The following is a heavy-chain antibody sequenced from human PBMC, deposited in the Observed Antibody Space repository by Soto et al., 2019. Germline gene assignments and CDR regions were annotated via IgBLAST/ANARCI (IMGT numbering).Heavy chain of an antibody. Sequence: SETLPLTCTVSGDPISVYWSWIRQPPGKGLDWIGYLYHVGSTNYNPSLKNRVTISVDTSKNQLSLQLRSVTAADTAVYYCARECTQRGWFVYWGQGTRVTLSS. V-gene: IGHV4-59*01. J-gene: IGHJ4*02. CDR2: LYHVGST. CDR1: GDPISVY. CDR3: ARECTQRGWFVY. D-gene: IGHD6-19*01.